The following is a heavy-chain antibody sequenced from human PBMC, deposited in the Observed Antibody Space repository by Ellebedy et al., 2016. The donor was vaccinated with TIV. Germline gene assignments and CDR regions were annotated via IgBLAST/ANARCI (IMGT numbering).Heavy chain of an antibody. J-gene: IGHJ4*02. D-gene: IGHD2-15*01. CDR3: ARSLGYCSGGNCYTLEY. Sequence: SETLSLXXTVSGGSISSGGYYWSWIRQHPGKGLEWIGYIYYSGSTYYNPSLKSRVTISVDTSKNQFSLKLSSVTAADTAVYYCARSLGYCSGGNCYTLEYWGQGILVTVSS. V-gene: IGHV4-31*03. CDR2: IYYSGST. CDR1: GGSISSGGYY.